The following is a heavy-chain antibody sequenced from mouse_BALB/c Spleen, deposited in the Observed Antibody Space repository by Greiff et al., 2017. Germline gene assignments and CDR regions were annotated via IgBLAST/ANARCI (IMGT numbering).Heavy chain of an antibody. J-gene: IGHJ1*01. Sequence: EVKLVESGGGLVQPGGSMKLSCVASGFTFSNYWMNWVRQSPEKGLEWVAEIRLKSNNYATHYAESVKGRFTISRDDSKSSVYLQMNNLRAEDTGIYYCTRRIDGYYGYFEVWGAESTVTVSS. V-gene: IGHV6-6*02. CDR2: IRLKSNNYAT. CDR3: TRRIDGYYGYFEV. D-gene: IGHD2-3*01. CDR1: GFTFSNYW.